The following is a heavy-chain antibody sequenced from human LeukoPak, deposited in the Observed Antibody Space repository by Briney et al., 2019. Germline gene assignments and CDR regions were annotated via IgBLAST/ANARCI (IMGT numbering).Heavy chain of an antibody. CDR3: ARDEWGVGASIDY. CDR1: GFTFSSYA. V-gene: IGHV3-23*01. CDR2: ISGSGGST. Sequence: GGSLRLSCAASGFTFSSYAMIWVRQAPGKGLQWVSGISGSGGSTYYADSVKGRFTISRDNSKHTLYVQVNSQRAEDTGVYYCARDEWGVGASIDYWKEGPLLTVSP. D-gene: IGHD1-26*01. J-gene: IGHJ4*02.